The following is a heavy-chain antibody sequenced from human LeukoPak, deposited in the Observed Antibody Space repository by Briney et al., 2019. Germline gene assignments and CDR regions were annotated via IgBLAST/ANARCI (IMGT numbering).Heavy chain of an antibody. CDR2: ISSSSNYI. J-gene: IGHJ4*02. CDR3: ARGPPPPPREWENLSSYADS. D-gene: IGHD1-26*01. Sequence: GGSLRLSCAASGFTFSTYSMNWVRQAPGKGLEWVSSISSSSNYIYYADSVKGRFTISRDNAKNSLYLQMNSLRVEDTAVYYLARGPPPPPREWENLSSYADSWGQGSLVTVSS. V-gene: IGHV3-21*01. CDR1: GFTFSTYS.